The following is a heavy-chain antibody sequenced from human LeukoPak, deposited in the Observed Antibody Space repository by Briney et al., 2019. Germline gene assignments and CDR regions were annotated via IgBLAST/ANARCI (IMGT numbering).Heavy chain of an antibody. J-gene: IGHJ5*02. V-gene: IGHV5-51*01. D-gene: IGHD6-6*01. CDR3: ARQYSSSSGWFDP. CDR1: GYSFTSYW. CDR2: IYPGDSET. Sequence: GESLKISCKGSGYSFTSYWIGWVRQMPGKGLEWMGIIYPGDSETRYSPSFQGQVTISADKSINTAYLQWSSLKASDTAMYYCARQYSSSSGWFDPWGQGTLVTVSS.